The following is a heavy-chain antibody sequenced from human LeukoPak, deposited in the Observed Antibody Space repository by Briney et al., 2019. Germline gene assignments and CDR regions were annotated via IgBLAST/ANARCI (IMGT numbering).Heavy chain of an antibody. Sequence: SVKVSCKASGGTFSSYAISWVRQAPGQGLEWMGGIIPIFGTANYAQKFQGRVTITADESTSTAYMELSRLRSDDTAVYYCARGWGAAAGRGFDYWGQGTLVTVSS. CDR2: IIPIFGTA. CDR1: GGTFSSYA. V-gene: IGHV1-69*13. J-gene: IGHJ4*02. D-gene: IGHD6-13*01. CDR3: ARGWGAAAGRGFDY.